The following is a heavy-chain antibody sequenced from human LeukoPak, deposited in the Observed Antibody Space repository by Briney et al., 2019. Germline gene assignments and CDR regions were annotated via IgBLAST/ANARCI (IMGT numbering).Heavy chain of an antibody. Sequence: GGSLRLSCAVSGFSFSNYWMDWVRQAPGKGLEWVANIKQDGSEIYYVDSVKGRFTISRDNAKNSLYLQMNSLRVEDTAVYYCAKDYVRGGSLNYFDYWGQGTLVTVSS. D-gene: IGHD3-10*02. V-gene: IGHV3-7*01. CDR3: AKDYVRGGSLNYFDY. CDR2: IKQDGSEI. CDR1: GFSFSNYW. J-gene: IGHJ4*02.